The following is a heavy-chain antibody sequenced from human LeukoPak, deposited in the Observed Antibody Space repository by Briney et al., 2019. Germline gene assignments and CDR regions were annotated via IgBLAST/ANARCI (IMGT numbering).Heavy chain of an antibody. V-gene: IGHV3-9*01. CDR3: AKDSGSWFDP. CDR2: ISWNSGSI. CDR1: GFTFDDYA. J-gene: IGHJ5*02. Sequence: GRSLRLSCAASGFTFDDYAMHWVRQAPGKGLEWVSGISWNSGSIGYADSVKGRFTISRDNAKNSLYLQMNSLRAEDTALYYCAKDSGSWFDPWGQGILVTVSS.